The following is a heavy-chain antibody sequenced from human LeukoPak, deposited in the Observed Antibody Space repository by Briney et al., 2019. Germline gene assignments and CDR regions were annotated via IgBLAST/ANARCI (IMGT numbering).Heavy chain of an antibody. CDR3: AREGSGSYYYYGMDV. D-gene: IGHD1-26*01. Sequence: ASVKVPCKASGYTFTGYYMHWVRQAPGQGLEWMGWINPNSGGTNYAQKFQGWVTMTRDTSISTAYMELSRLRSDDTAVYYCAREGSGSYYYYGMDVWGQGTTVTVSS. CDR1: GYTFTGYY. CDR2: INPNSGGT. J-gene: IGHJ6*02. V-gene: IGHV1-2*04.